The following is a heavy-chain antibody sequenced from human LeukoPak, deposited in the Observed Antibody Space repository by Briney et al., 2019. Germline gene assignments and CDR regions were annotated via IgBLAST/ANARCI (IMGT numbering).Heavy chain of an antibody. CDR1: GFTFSSYA. CDR2: ISGSGGST. CDR3: AREGVATIGDPFDY. D-gene: IGHD5-12*01. V-gene: IGHV3-23*01. J-gene: IGHJ4*02. Sequence: PGGSLRLSCAASGFTFSSYAMSWVCQAPGKGLEWVSAISGSGGSTYYADSVKGRFTISRDNAKNSLYLQMNSLRAEDTAVYYCAREGVATIGDPFDYWGQGTLVTVSS.